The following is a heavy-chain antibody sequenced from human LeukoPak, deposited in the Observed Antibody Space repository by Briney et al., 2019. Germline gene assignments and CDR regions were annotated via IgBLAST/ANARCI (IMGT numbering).Heavy chain of an antibody. V-gene: IGHV3-74*01. CDR3: ARDYYGSGSYYNLQHA. CDR2: ITCDGSGT. CDR1: GFTFSRYW. J-gene: IGHJ5*02. D-gene: IGHD3-10*01. Sequence: PGGSLRLSCAASGFTFSRYWMHWVRQTPGKGLVWVSRITCDGSGTAYADSVKGRFTISRDNVKNTLFLQMNSLRAEDTAVYYCARDYYGSGSYYNLQHAWGQGTLVTVSS.